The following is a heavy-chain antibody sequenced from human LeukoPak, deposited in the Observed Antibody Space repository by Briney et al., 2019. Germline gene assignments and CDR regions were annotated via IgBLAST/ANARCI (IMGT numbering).Heavy chain of an antibody. D-gene: IGHD6-13*01. CDR3: VKHVGSRWSNNRFDP. J-gene: IGHJ5*02. Sequence: GGSLRLSCAASGFTFNSYAMSWVRQAPGKGLDWVSAVSRFGGTTYYADSAKGRFTISRDDSKNTVYLQMNSLRVGDTALYYCVKHVGSRWSNNRFDPWGQGTLVTVS. CDR2: VSRFGGTT. CDR1: GFTFNSYA. V-gene: IGHV3-23*01.